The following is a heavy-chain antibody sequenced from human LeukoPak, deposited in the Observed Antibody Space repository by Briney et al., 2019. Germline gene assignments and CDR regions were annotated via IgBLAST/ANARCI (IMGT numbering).Heavy chain of an antibody. CDR1: GGSISSYY. CDR3: ARVETRDGYNYGYFDY. J-gene: IGHJ4*02. D-gene: IGHD5-24*01. Sequence: SETLSLTCTVSGGSISSYYWSWIRQPPGKGLECIGYIYYSGSTNYNPSLKSRVTISVDTSKNQFSLKLSSVTAADTAVYYCARVETRDGYNYGYFDYWGQGTLVTVSS. CDR2: IYYSGST. V-gene: IGHV4-59*01.